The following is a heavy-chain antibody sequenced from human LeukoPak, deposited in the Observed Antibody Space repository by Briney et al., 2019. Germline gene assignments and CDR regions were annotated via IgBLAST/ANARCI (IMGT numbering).Heavy chain of an antibody. CDR2: IGSRSTYT. V-gene: IGHV3-21*01. D-gene: IGHD1-7*01. CDR1: GFTFSSYS. J-gene: IGHJ3*02. Sequence: KPGGSLRLXCAASGFTFSSYSMNWVRQAPGKGLEWVSSIGSRSTYTYSADSVKGRFTISRDNAKNSLYLQMNSLRAGDTAVYYCARGGLNFDAFDIWGQGTMVTVSS. CDR3: ARGGLNFDAFDI.